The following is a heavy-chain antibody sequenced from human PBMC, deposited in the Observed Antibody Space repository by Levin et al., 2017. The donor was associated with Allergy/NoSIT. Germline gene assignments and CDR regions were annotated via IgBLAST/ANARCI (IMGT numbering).Heavy chain of an antibody. CDR1: GGSIRSSSYY. D-gene: IGHD4-17*01. J-gene: IGHJ4*02. CDR3: ARGGRGVDYGDYDFDY. Sequence: GSLRLSCTVSGGSIRSSSYYWGWIRQPPGKGLEWIGSIYYSGSTYYNPSLKSRVTISVDTSKNQFSLKLSSVTAADTAVYYCARGGRGVDYGDYDFDYWGQGTLVTVSS. V-gene: IGHV4-39*07. CDR2: IYYSGST.